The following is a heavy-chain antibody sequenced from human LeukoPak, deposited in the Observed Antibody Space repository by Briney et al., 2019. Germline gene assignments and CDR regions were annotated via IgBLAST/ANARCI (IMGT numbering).Heavy chain of an antibody. V-gene: IGHV1-46*01. CDR1: GYTLTSYY. D-gene: IGHD2-2*01. CDR2: INPSGGST. CDR3: ARADCSSTSCFLIDY. Sequence: ASVKVSCKASGYTLTSYYMHWVRQAPGQGLEWMGIINPSGGSTSYAQKFQGRVTMTRDTSTSTVYMELSSLRSEDTAVYYCARADCSSTSCFLIDYWGQGTLVTVSS. J-gene: IGHJ4*02.